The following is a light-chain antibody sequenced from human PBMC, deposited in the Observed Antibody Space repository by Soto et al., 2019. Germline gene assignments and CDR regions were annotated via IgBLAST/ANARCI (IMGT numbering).Light chain of an antibody. CDR2: GAS. J-gene: IGKJ2*01. CDR3: QQYRDT. CDR1: QSVSSSY. Sequence: EIVLTQSPGTRSLSPGERATLTCRASQSVSSSYLAWYQQKPGQAPRLLIYGASSRATGIPDRFSGSGSGTDFTLTISRLEPEDFAVYYCQQYRDTFGQGTKLEIK. V-gene: IGKV3-20*01.